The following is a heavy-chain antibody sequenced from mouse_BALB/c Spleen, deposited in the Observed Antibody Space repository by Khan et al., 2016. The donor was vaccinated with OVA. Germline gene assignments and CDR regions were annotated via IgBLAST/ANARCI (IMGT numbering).Heavy chain of an antibody. CDR3: ARDGSRYNYAMDY. D-gene: IGHD2-3*01. Sequence: EVQLVESGPGLVKPSQSLSLTCTVTGYSITSDYAWNWIRQFPGNKLEWMGYISYSGSTNYNPALKSRISITRDTSKHQFFLQLNSVTTEDTDTYDCARDGSRYNYAMDYWGQGTSVTVSS. CDR1: GYSITSDYA. CDR2: ISYSGST. J-gene: IGHJ4*01. V-gene: IGHV3-2*02.